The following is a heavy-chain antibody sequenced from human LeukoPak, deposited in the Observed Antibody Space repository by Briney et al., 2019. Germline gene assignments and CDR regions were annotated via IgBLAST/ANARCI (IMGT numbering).Heavy chain of an antibody. CDR2: ISGSGGST. CDR1: GFTFSSYG. CDR3: ATNHWNYVY. V-gene: IGHV3-23*01. Sequence: GGSLRLSCAASGFTFSSYGMSWVRQAPGKRLEWVSAISGSGGSTYYADSVKGRFTISRDNSKNTMYLQMNSLRAEDTAVYYCATNHWNYVYWGQGTLVTVSS. J-gene: IGHJ4*02. D-gene: IGHD1-7*01.